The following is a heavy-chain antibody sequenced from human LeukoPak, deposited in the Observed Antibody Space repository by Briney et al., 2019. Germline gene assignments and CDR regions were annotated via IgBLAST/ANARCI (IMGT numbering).Heavy chain of an antibody. Sequence: PGGSLRLSCAASGFTVSSNYMSWVRQAPGKGLEWVSVIYSGGSTYYADSVKGRFTISRDNSKNTLYLQMNSLRAEDTAVYYCARFIAAAGEDYWGQGTLVTVPS. CDR2: IYSGGST. V-gene: IGHV3-53*01. D-gene: IGHD6-13*01. CDR1: GFTVSSNY. J-gene: IGHJ4*02. CDR3: ARFIAAAGEDY.